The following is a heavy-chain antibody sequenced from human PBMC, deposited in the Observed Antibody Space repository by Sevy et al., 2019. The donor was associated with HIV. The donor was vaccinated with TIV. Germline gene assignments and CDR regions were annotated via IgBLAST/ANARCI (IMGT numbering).Heavy chain of an antibody. V-gene: IGHV3-30-3*01. D-gene: IGHD5-12*01. CDR3: ARTFPPGYSGLERGCFDY. CDR1: GFTFSSYA. Sequence: GGSLRLSCAASGFTFSSYAMHWVRQAPGKGLEWVAVISYDGSNKYYADSVKGRFTISRDNSKNTLYLQMNSLRAQDKAMYYCARTFPPGYSGLERGCFDYWGQGTLVTVSS. CDR2: ISYDGSNK. J-gene: IGHJ4*02.